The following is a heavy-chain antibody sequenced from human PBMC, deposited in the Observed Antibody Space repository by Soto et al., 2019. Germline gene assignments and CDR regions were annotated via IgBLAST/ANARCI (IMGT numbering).Heavy chain of an antibody. CDR3: ATPSRRDGYNCGY. V-gene: IGHV3-30*03. CDR1: GFTFSSYG. D-gene: IGHD5-12*01. Sequence: QVQLVESGGGVVQPGRSLRLSCAASGFTFSSYGMHWVRQAPGKGLEWVAVISYDGSNKYYAASVKGRFTISRDNSKNTLYLQMNSLRADDPAVYYFATPSRRDGYNCGYWGQGNLVAFSS. CDR2: ISYDGSNK. J-gene: IGHJ4*02.